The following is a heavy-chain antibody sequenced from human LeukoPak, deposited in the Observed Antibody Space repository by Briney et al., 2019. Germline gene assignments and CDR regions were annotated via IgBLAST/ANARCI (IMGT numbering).Heavy chain of an antibody. J-gene: IGHJ4*02. D-gene: IGHD6-13*01. CDR1: GYSVTTFH. CDR2: LNPDTGNT. V-gene: IGHV1-8*03. Sequence: ASVKVSCKAAGYSVTTFHINWVRQSPGQGPEWRGWLNPDTGNTGFAQKFQGRVTITQNSSLTTAYMELSSLTSEDTAVYYCARHTGYSTPALYYWGQGTLVTVSS. CDR3: ARHTGYSTPALYY.